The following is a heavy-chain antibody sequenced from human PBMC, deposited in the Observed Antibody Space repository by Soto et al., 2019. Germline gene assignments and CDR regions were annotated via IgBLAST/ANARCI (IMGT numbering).Heavy chain of an antibody. J-gene: IGHJ4*02. CDR3: ARSGPSGWQQLGSFDY. CDR1: GFTFSSYD. CDR2: IGTAGDT. V-gene: IGHV3-13*01. Sequence: GGSLRLSCAASGFTFSSYDMHWVRQATGKGLEWVSAIGTAGDTYYPGSVKGRFTISRENAKNSLYLQMNSLRAGDTAVYYCARSGPSGWQQLGSFDYWGQGTLVTVSS. D-gene: IGHD6-13*01.